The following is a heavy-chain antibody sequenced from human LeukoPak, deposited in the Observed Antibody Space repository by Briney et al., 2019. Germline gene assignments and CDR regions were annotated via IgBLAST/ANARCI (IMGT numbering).Heavy chain of an antibody. J-gene: IGHJ6*04. D-gene: IGHD3-10*02. V-gene: IGHV4-4*02. CDR2: IYHSGST. CDR1: GGSISSSNW. Sequence: SGTLSLTCAVSGGSISSSNWWSWVRQPPGKGLEWIGEIYHSGSTNYNPSLKSRVTISVDKSKNQFSLKLSSVTAANTAVYYCARCSSPYYSYGMDVWGKGTTVTVSS. CDR3: ARCSSPYYSYGMDV.